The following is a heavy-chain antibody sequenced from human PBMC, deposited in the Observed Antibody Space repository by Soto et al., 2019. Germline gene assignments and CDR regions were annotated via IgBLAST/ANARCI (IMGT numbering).Heavy chain of an antibody. Sequence: QHGVSLRLSCAGSGFTFSSYGMHWVRQAPGKGLEWVAVISYDGSNKYYADSVKGRFTISRDNSKNTLYLQMNSLRAEDTAVYYCAKDQGQILHLGELSLMGAFDIWGQGTMVTVSS. CDR2: ISYDGSNK. J-gene: IGHJ3*02. V-gene: IGHV3-30*18. CDR1: GFTFSSYG. D-gene: IGHD3-16*02. CDR3: AKDQGQILHLGELSLMGAFDI.